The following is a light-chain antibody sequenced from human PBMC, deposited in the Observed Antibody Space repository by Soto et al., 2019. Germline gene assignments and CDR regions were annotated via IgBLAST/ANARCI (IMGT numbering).Light chain of an antibody. V-gene: IGKV3-15*01. J-gene: IGKJ4*01. CDR2: GAS. CDR3: QQYNNWPPLT. Sequence: EIVMTQSPATLSVPPGERATLSCRASQSVSGNLAWYQQKPGQAPRLLIYGASTRATGIPDRFSGSGSGTEFTLTISSLQSEDFAVYYWQQYNNWPPLTFGGGTTVEIK. CDR1: QSVSGN.